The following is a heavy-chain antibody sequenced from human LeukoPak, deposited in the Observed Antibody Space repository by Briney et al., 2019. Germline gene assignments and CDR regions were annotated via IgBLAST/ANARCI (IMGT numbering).Heavy chain of an antibody. D-gene: IGHD2-21*02. CDR2: IYSGGST. Sequence: GGSLRLSCAASGFTFSNYAMSWVRRAPGKGLEWVSVIYSGGSTYYADSVKGRFTISRDNSKNTLYLQMNSLRAEDTAVYYCAKMGYCGGDCYRYYFHYWGQGTLVTVSS. CDR1: GFTFSNYA. CDR3: AKMGYCGGDCYRYYFHY. V-gene: IGHV3-23*03. J-gene: IGHJ4*02.